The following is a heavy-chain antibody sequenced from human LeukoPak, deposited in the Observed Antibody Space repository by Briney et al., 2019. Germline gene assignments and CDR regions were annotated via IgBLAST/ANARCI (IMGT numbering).Heavy chain of an antibody. CDR1: GFTFSSYW. V-gene: IGHV3-74*01. Sequence: GGSLRLSCAVSGFTFSSYWMHWVRHAPGKGLVWVSRINSDGSSTSYADSVKGRFTISRDNAKNTLYLQMNSLRAEDTAVYYCAREKSGDDAFDIWGQGTMVTVSS. CDR3: AREKSGDDAFDI. J-gene: IGHJ3*02. CDR2: INSDGSST. D-gene: IGHD1-26*01.